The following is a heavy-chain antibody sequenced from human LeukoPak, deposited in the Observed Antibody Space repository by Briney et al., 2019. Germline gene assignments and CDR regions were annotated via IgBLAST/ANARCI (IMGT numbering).Heavy chain of an antibody. CDR3: ARDLQWLVRDYYYYYGMDV. Sequence: GGSLRLSCAASGFTFSSYWMSWVRQAPGKGLEWVANIKQDGSEKYYVDSVKGRFTISRDNAKNSLYLQMNSLRAEDTAVYYCARDLQWLVRDYYYYYGMDVWGQGTTVTVSS. CDR1: GFTFSSYW. D-gene: IGHD6-19*01. CDR2: IKQDGSEK. J-gene: IGHJ6*02. V-gene: IGHV3-7*01.